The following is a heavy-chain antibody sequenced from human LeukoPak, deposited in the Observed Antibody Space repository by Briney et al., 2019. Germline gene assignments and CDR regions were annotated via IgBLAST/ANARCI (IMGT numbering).Heavy chain of an antibody. CDR2: IYHSGST. Sequence: SETLSLTCTVSGYSISSGYYWGWIRQPPGKGLEWIGSIYHSGSTYYNPSLMSRVTISVDTSKNQFSLKLTSVTAADTAVYYCARRSRQLLWFGPALSWFDPWGQGTLVTVSS. D-gene: IGHD3-10*01. V-gene: IGHV4-38-2*02. J-gene: IGHJ5*02. CDR1: GYSISSGYY. CDR3: ARRSRQLLWFGPALSWFDP.